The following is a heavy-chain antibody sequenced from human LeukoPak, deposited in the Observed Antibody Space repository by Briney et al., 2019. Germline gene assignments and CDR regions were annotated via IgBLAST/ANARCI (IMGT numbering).Heavy chain of an antibody. CDR2: ISYDGSNK. V-gene: IGHV3-30*18. Sequence: GRSLRLSCAASGFTFSSYGMHWVRQAPGKGLEWVAVISYDGSNKYYADSVKGRFTISRDNSKNTLYLQMNSLRAEDTAVYYFAKELRYYGGYDYWGQGTLVTVSS. CDR1: GFTFSSYG. CDR3: AKELRYYGGYDY. D-gene: IGHD4-23*01. J-gene: IGHJ4*02.